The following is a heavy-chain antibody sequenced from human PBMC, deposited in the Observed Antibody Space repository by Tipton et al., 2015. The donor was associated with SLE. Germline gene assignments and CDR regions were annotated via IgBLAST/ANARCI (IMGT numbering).Heavy chain of an antibody. CDR2: IRPDGSGK. J-gene: IGHJ6*02. V-gene: IGHV3-7*03. CDR3: GRYYNGMDV. D-gene: IGHD3-10*01. CDR1: GFTFSTYW. Sequence: SLRLSCAASGFTFSTYWMNWVRQPPGKGLEWVASIRPDGSGKYYVDSVKGRLTISRDNANNSLYLQIDSLRVEDSAVYYCGRYYNGMDVWGQGTTVTVSS.